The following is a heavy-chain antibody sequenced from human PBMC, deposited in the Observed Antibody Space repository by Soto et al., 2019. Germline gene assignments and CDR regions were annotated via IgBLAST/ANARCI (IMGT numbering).Heavy chain of an antibody. CDR3: AKDLVGGVRYYYGMDV. Sequence: GGSLRLSCAASGFAFSSYGMHWVRQAPGKGLEWVALISYDRSNKNYADSVKGRFTISRDNSKNTLYLQMNSLRAEDTAMFYCAKDLVGGVRYYYGMDVWGQGTTVTVSS. CDR1: GFAFSSYG. V-gene: IGHV3-30*18. CDR2: ISYDRSNK. D-gene: IGHD1-26*01. J-gene: IGHJ6*02.